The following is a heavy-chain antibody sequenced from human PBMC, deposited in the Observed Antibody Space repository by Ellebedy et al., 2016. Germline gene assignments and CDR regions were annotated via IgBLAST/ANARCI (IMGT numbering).Heavy chain of an antibody. V-gene: IGHV1-2*02. Sequence: ASVKVSXXASGYTFTGYYMHWVRQAPGQGLEWMGWINPNSGGTNYAQKFQGRVTMTRDTSISTAYMELSRLRSEDTAVYYCAREGCGGDCYSAFNPWGQGTLVTVSS. CDR3: AREGCGGDCYSAFNP. CDR2: INPNSGGT. J-gene: IGHJ5*02. CDR1: GYTFTGYY. D-gene: IGHD2-21*01.